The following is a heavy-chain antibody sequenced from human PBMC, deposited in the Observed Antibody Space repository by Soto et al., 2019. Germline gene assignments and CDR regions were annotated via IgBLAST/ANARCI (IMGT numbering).Heavy chain of an antibody. CDR2: IYYTGNN. Sequence: TLSLTFTVSGGSLTSGADYGSWIRQRPEKGLEWIGYIYYTGNNHYNPSHKSRISISMDTSQNQFSLNLISVTAADTAAYFCARRWGAHVFDAFEIWGQGTMVTVSS. CDR3: ARRWGAHVFDAFEI. CDR1: GGSLTSGADY. V-gene: IGHV4-31*03. D-gene: IGHD1-26*01. J-gene: IGHJ3*02.